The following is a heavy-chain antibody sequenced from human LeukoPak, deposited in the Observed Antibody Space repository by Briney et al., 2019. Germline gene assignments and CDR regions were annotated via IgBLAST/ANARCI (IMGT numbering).Heavy chain of an antibody. D-gene: IGHD4-17*01. V-gene: IGHV1-18*01. CDR1: GGTFSSYA. CDR3: ARDQVNGDLDY. CDR2: ISAYNGNT. J-gene: IGHJ4*02. Sequence: ASVTVSCKASGGTFSSYAISWVRQAPGQGLEWMGWISAYNGNTNYAQKLQGRVTMTTDTSTSAAYMELRSLRSDDTAVYYCARDQVNGDLDYWGQGTLVTVSS.